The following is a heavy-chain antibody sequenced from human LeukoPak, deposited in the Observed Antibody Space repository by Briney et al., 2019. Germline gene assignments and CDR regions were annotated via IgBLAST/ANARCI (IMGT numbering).Heavy chain of an antibody. CDR2: IYYSGST. CDR3: ARFTDVRRFDP. CDR1: GGSISSSSYY. V-gene: IGHV4-61*01. D-gene: IGHD2-8*02. J-gene: IGHJ5*02. Sequence: SETLSLTCTVSGGSISSSSYYWSWIRQPPGKGLEWIGYIYYSGSTNYNPSLKSRVTISVDTSKNQFSLKLSSVTAADTAVYYCARFTDVRRFDPWGQGTLVTVSS.